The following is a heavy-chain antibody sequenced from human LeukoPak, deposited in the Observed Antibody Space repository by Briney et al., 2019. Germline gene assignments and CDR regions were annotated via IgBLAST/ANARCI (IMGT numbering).Heavy chain of an antibody. J-gene: IGHJ4*02. D-gene: IGHD2-15*01. V-gene: IGHV1-18*01. CDR2: VSAYADDT. CDR3: ARDCIGCHGFDY. Sequence: GASVKVSCKASGDTFSSYGISWVRQAPGQGLEWMGWVSAYADDTNYVQKFQGRVTMTTDTSTSTAYMELRSLRSDDTAVYYCARDCIGCHGFDYWGQGTLVTVSS. CDR1: GDTFSSYG.